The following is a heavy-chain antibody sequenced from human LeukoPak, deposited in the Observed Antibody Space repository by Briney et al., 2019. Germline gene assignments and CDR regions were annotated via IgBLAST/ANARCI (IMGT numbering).Heavy chain of an antibody. D-gene: IGHD3-10*01. CDR3: AKDRQSSGNYRWFDP. Sequence: GGSLRLSCAASGFTFDDYAMHWVRQAPGKGLEWASGISWNSGSIGYADSVKGRSTISRDNAKNSLYLQMNSLTTEDTALYYCAKDRQSSGNYRWFDPWGQGTLVTVSS. J-gene: IGHJ5*02. CDR2: ISWNSGSI. V-gene: IGHV3-9*01. CDR1: GFTFDDYA.